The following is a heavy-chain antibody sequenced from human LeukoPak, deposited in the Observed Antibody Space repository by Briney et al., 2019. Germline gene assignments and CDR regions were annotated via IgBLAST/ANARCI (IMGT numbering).Heavy chain of an antibody. CDR1: GDSISTSNYY. D-gene: IGHD2-15*01. V-gene: IGHV4-39*01. CDR2: IYYSGST. Sequence: SETLSLTCTVSGDSISTSNYYWGWIRQPPGKGLEWIGTIYYSGSTYYNPSLKSRVTISVDTSKNQFSLKLSSVTAADTAVYYCARGRLGCSGGSCYRYFDYWGQGTLVTVSS. CDR3: ARGRLGCSGGSCYRYFDY. J-gene: IGHJ4*02.